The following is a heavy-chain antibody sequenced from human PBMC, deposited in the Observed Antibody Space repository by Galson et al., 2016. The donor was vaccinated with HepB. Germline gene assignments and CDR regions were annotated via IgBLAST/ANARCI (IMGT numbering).Heavy chain of an antibody. CDR3: AKEGVLSTTIFGYYFDY. J-gene: IGHJ4*02. V-gene: IGHV3-23*01. CDR1: GFTFSSYA. CDR2: ISSSGGNT. Sequence: SLRLSCAASGFTFSSYAMSWVRQAPGKGLEWVAAISSSGGNTKFADSVMGRFTVSRDNSKNTLSLQVDSLSAGDTAVYYCAKEGVLSTTIFGYYFDYWGQGALVTVSS. D-gene: IGHD3-10*02.